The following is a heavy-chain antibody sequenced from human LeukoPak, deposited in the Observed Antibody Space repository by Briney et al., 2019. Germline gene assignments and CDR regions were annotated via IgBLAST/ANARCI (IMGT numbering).Heavy chain of an antibody. CDR3: ARGSGTEVGY. CDR2: IYHSGST. V-gene: IGHV4-38-2*01. J-gene: IGHJ4*02. Sequence: PSETLSLTCAVSGYSISSGYYWGWIRQPPGKGLEWIGSIYHSGSTYYNPSLKSRVTISVDTSKNQFSLKLSSVTAADTAVYYCARGSGTEVGYWGQGTLVTVSS. CDR1: GYSISSGYY. D-gene: IGHD1-14*01.